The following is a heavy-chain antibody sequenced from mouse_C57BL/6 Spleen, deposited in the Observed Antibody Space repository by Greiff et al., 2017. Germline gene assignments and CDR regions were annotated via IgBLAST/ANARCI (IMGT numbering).Heavy chain of an antibody. Sequence: EVKLVEPGGGLVQPGGSLSLSCAASGFTFTGYYMRWVRQPPGKALEWLGFIRNNANGYTTEYSASVKDRFTISRDNSQSILYLQMSARRAEDSTTYYCASSVYGGSNSAMDYWGQGTSVTVSS. J-gene: IGHJ4*01. V-gene: IGHV7-3*01. CDR1: GFTFTGYY. CDR3: ASSVYGGSNSAMDY. CDR2: IRNNANGYTT. D-gene: IGHD1-1*01.